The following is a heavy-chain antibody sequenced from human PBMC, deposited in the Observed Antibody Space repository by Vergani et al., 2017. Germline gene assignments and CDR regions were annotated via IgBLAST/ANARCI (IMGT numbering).Heavy chain of an antibody. CDR3: ARGGDYYGSGSYGY. J-gene: IGHJ4*02. V-gene: IGHV3-30*03. CDR2: ISYDGSNK. CDR1: GFTFSSYG. Sequence: QVQLVESGGGVVQPGRSLRLSCAASGFTFSSYGMHWVRQAPGKGLEWVAVISYDGSNKYYADSVKGRFTISRDNSKNTLYLQMNSLRAEDTAVYYCARGGDYYGSGSYGYGGQGTLVTVSS. D-gene: IGHD3-10*01.